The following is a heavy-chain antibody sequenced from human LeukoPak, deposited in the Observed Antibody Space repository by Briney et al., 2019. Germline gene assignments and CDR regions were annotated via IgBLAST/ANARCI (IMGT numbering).Heavy chain of an antibody. D-gene: IGHD1-7*01. J-gene: IGHJ3*02. CDR3: VSPLELGI. CDR1: APTVGSYW. CDR2: IYQDGGEK. V-gene: IGHV3-7*01. Sequence: GPSLTLSHAPAAPTVGSYWMSSVRHAPGGGREWVANIYQDGGEKCCVDSVKDRFTISRYNAKNSLYLQMNSLRAEDTAVYYCVSPLELGIWGQGKMVTVSS.